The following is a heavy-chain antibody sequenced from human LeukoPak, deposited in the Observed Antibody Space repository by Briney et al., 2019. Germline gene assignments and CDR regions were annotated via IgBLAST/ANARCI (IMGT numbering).Heavy chain of an antibody. J-gene: IGHJ6*02. V-gene: IGHV1-18*01. D-gene: IGHD2-2*01. CDR2: ISAYNGNT. CDR3: ARDKYRSSTSCSRWDYYYYGMDV. Sequence: ASVKVSCKASGYTFTSYGISWVRQAPGQGLEWMGWISAYNGNTNYAQKLQGRVTMTTDTSTSTAYMELRSLRSDDTAVYYCARDKYRSSTSCSRWDYYYYGMDVWGQGTTVTVSS. CDR1: GYTFTSYG.